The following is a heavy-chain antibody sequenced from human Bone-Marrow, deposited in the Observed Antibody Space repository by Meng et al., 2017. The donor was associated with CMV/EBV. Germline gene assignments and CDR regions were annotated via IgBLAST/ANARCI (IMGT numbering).Heavy chain of an antibody. CDR2: MNPHGSER. CDR3: AKDKEVGTIWGYYGMDV. D-gene: IGHD5-12*01. Sequence: GESLKISCEVSGFTLTDYWMDWVRQAPGKGLEWVANMNPHGSERNYVDSVKGRFTISRDNSKNTLSLQMNSLRAEDTAVYYCAKDKEVGTIWGYYGMDVWGHGNTVSVSS. CDR1: GFTLTDYW. J-gene: IGHJ6*02. V-gene: IGHV3-7*01.